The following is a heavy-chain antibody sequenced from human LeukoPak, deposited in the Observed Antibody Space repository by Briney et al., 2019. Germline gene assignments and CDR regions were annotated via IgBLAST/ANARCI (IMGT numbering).Heavy chain of an antibody. CDR2: IIPIFGTA. CDR1: RGTLSSYA. CDR3: ARKHGYYSEQGFDY. D-gene: IGHD3-22*01. J-gene: IGHJ4*02. Sequence: ASVKVSCKAYRGTLSSYAIRWLRQAPGQGLEWMGGIIPIFGTANYAQKFQGRVTITADESTGTAYMELSSLRSEDTTVYYCARKHGYYSEQGFDYWGQGTLVTVSS. V-gene: IGHV1-69*01.